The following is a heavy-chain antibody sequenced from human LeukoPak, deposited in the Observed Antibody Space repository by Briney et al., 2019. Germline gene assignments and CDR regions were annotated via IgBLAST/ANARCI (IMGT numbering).Heavy chain of an antibody. Sequence: GESLKISCKGSGYSFTSYWIGWVRQMPGKGLEWMGIIYPGDSDTRYSPSFQGQVTISADKSISTAYLQWSSPKASDTAMYYCARQREDLYNWFDPWGQGTLVTVSS. CDR3: ARQREDLYNWFDP. V-gene: IGHV5-51*01. J-gene: IGHJ5*02. CDR1: GYSFTSYW. CDR2: IYPGDSDT. D-gene: IGHD5-24*01.